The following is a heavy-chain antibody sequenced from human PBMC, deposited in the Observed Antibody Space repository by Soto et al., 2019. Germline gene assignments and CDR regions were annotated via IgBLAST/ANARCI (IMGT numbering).Heavy chain of an antibody. D-gene: IGHD6-19*01. J-gene: IGHJ5*02. V-gene: IGHV3-21*01. CDR3: ARDHPSPRYSSGGDWFDP. Sequence: GESLKISCAASGFTFSSYSMNWVRQAPGKGLEWVSSISSSSSYIYYADSVKGRFTISRDNAKNSLYLQMNSLRAEDTAVYYCARDHPSPRYSSGGDWFDPWGQGTLVTVSS. CDR1: GFTFSSYS. CDR2: ISSSSSYI.